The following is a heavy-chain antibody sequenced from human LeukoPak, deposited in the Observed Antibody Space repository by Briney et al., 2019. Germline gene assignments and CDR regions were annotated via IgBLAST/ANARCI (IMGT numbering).Heavy chain of an antibody. CDR2: TNQDGSEK. J-gene: IGHJ4*02. CDR1: GFTFSSYD. V-gene: IGHV3-7*01. CDR3: ARNLWFGELFGY. Sequence: GGSLRLSCAASGFTFSSYDMSWVRQAPGKGLEWVATTNQDGSEKYYLDSVKGRFTISRDNAKNSLYLQMNSLRAEDTAVYYCARNLWFGELFGYWGQGTLVTVSS. D-gene: IGHD3-10*01.